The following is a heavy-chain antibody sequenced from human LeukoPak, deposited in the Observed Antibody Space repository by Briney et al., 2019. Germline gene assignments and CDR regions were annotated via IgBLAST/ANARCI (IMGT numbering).Heavy chain of an antibody. D-gene: IGHD5-24*01. CDR1: GGSISSGGYY. Sequence: SQTLSLTCTVSGGSISSGGYYWSWIRQHPGKGLEWIGYIYYSGSTYYNPSLKSRVTISVDTSKNQFSLKLSSVTAADTAVYYCARGDGTTSLYDIWGQGTMVTVSP. V-gene: IGHV4-31*03. J-gene: IGHJ3*02. CDR3: ARGDGTTSLYDI. CDR2: IYYSGST.